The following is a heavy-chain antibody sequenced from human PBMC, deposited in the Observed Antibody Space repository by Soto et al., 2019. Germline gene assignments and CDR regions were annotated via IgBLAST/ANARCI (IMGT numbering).Heavy chain of an antibody. CDR1: GFTFSSYW. V-gene: IGHV3-74*01. D-gene: IGHD5-12*01. CDR2: INSDGSST. Sequence: GGSLRLSCAASGFTFSSYWMHWVRQAPGKGLVWVSRINSDGSSTSYADSVKGRFTISRDNAKNTLYLQMNSLRAEDTAVYYCARSQGWLQPLLFWGQGTLVTVSS. J-gene: IGHJ4*02. CDR3: ARSQGWLQPLLF.